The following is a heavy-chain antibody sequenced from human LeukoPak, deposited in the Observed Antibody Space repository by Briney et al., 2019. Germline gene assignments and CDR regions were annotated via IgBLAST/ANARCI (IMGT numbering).Heavy chain of an antibody. J-gene: IGHJ4*02. CDR3: AKVLRYFDWLSR. Sequence: GGSLRLSCAASGFTFSSYAMSWVRQAPGKGLEWVSAISGSGGSTYYADSVKGRVTISRDNSKNTLYLQMNSLRAEDTAVYYCAKVLRYFDWLSRWGQGTLVTVSS. CDR2: ISGSGGST. V-gene: IGHV3-23*01. D-gene: IGHD3-9*01. CDR1: GFTFSSYA.